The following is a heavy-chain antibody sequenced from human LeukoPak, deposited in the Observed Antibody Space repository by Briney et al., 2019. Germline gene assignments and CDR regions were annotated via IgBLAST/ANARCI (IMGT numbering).Heavy chain of an antibody. CDR1: GGTFSSYA. D-gene: IGHD2-21*01. V-gene: IGHV1-69*01. CDR2: IIPIFGTA. J-gene: IGHJ5*02. Sequence: SVKVSCKASGGTFSSYAISWVRQAPGQGLEWMGGIIPIFGTANYAQKFQGRVTITADESTSTAYMELSSLRSEDTAVYYCARDLYCGGDCYPGRNWFDPWGQGTLVTVSS. CDR3: ARDLYCGGDCYPGRNWFDP.